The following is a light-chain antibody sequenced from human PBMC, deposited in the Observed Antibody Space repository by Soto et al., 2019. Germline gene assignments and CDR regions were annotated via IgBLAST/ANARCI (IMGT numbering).Light chain of an antibody. CDR1: SSNIGSNY. V-gene: IGLV1-47*02. Sequence: QSVLTQPPSASGTPGPRVTLSCSGSSSNIGSNYVYWYQQLPGTAPKLLIYSNNQRPSGVPDRFSGSKSGTSASLAISGLRSEDEADYYCAAWDDSLSGRVFGTGTKVTVL. CDR3: AAWDDSLSGRV. CDR2: SNN. J-gene: IGLJ1*01.